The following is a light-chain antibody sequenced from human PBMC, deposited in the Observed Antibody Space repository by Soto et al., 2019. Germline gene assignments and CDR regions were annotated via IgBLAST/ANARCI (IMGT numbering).Light chain of an antibody. Sequence: QSALTQPASVSGSPGQSITISCTGTSSDVGGYEYVSWYQQYPGKAPQLMIYEVIDRPAGAPRRFSGSKSGNTASLTITGLQAEDEADYYCSSYRTGGSYVFGTGTKVTVL. V-gene: IGLV2-14*01. J-gene: IGLJ1*01. CDR1: SSDVGGYEY. CDR3: SSYRTGGSYV. CDR2: EVI.